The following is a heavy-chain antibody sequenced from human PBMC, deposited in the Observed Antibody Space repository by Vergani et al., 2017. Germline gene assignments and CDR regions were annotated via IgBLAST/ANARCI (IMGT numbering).Heavy chain of an antibody. D-gene: IGHD1-1*01. J-gene: IGHJ3*02. V-gene: IGHV1-69*01. CDR2: IIPIFGTA. CDR1: GGTFSSYA. Sequence: QVQLVQSGAEVKKPGSSVKVSCKASGGTFSSYAISWVRQAPGQGLEWMGGIIPIFGTANYAQKFQGRVTITADESTSTAYMELSSLRSEDTAVYYCAGGGTTRTTIDDAFDIWGQGTMVIVSS. CDR3: AGGGTTRTTIDDAFDI.